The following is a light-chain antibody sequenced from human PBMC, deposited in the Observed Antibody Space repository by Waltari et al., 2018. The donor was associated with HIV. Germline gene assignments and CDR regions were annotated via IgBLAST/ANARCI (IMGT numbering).Light chain of an antibody. CDR3: AAWDARLNEYL. CDR1: NSNVGSDV. CDR2: GDN. J-gene: IGLJ1*01. V-gene: IGLV1-44*01. Sequence: QSVLTQPHSASGTPGQRVIISCSGSNSNVGSDVVNGYQQLPGTAPKLLIYGDNERPSGVPDRFSGSKSGASASLAISDLQSEDEAEYYCAAWDARLNEYLFGTGTKVTVL.